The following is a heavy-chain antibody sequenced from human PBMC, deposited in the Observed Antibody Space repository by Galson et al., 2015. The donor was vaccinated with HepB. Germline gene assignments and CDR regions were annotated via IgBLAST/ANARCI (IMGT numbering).Heavy chain of an antibody. CDR3: AGVSYCGGDCSTSDYYYFDY. Sequence: SLRLSCAASGFTFSSYSMNWVRQAPGKGLEWVSYISSSSSTIYYADSVKGRFTISRDNAKTSLYLQMNSLRAEDTALYHCAGVSYCGGDCSTSDYYYFDYWGQGTLVTVSS. D-gene: IGHD2-21*02. CDR2: ISSSSSTI. CDR1: GFTFSSYS. J-gene: IGHJ4*02. V-gene: IGHV3-48*04.